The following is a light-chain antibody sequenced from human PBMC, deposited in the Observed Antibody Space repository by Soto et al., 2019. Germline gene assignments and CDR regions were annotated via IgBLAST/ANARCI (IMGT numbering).Light chain of an antibody. Sequence: EMVMTQSPATLSVSPGERATRSCRASHSVRSNLAWYQQKPGQAPRLLIYGASTRATGVPARFSGSGSGTEFTLTISSLQSEDFVVYYCQQYNNWPPWTFGQGTKVEI. CDR3: QQYNNWPPWT. V-gene: IGKV3-15*01. CDR1: HSVRSN. CDR2: GAS. J-gene: IGKJ1*01.